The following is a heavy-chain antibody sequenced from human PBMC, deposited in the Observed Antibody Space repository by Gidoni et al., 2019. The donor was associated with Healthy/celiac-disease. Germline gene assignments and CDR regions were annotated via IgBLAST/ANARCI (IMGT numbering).Heavy chain of an antibody. CDR2: IYPGDSDT. V-gene: IGHV5-51*07. Sequence: EVQLVQSRAEVKKPGEALKISCKGSGYSFTSYWIGWVHQMPGKGLEWMGIIYPGDSDTRYSPSFQGQVTISADKSISTAYLQWSSLKASDTAMYYCARRGIAAAGYNWFDPWGQGTLVTVSS. D-gene: IGHD6-13*01. CDR1: GYSFTSYW. CDR3: ARRGIAAAGYNWFDP. J-gene: IGHJ5*02.